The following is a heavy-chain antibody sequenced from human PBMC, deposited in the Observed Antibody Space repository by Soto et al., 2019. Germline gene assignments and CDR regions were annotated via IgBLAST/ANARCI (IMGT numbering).Heavy chain of an antibody. Sequence: ASVKVSCKASGYTFTGYYMHWVRQAPGQVLEWMGWINPNSGGTNYAQKFQGRVTMTRDTSISTAYMELSRLRSDDTAVYYCARVRWSSGWKGTHDAFDIWGQGTMVTVSS. V-gene: IGHV1-2*02. CDR3: ARVRWSSGWKGTHDAFDI. D-gene: IGHD6-19*01. CDR2: INPNSGGT. CDR1: GYTFTGYY. J-gene: IGHJ3*02.